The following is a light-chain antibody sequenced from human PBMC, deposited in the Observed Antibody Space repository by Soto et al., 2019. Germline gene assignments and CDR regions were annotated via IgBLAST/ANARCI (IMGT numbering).Light chain of an antibody. J-gene: IGKJ1*01. CDR1: QSVSANY. V-gene: IGKV3-20*01. Sequence: IVLTQSPGTLSLSPGERATLSCRASQSVSANYLAWYQQKPGQAPRLLIYGASTSATGIPDRFSGSGSGRDFTLTISRLEPEDFAVYYCQQFGNSLRTFGQGTQVEIK. CDR3: QQFGNSLRT. CDR2: GAS.